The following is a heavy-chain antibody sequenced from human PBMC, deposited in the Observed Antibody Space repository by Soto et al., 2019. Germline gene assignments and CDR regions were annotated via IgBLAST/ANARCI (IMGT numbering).Heavy chain of an antibody. CDR2: ISSGSGSI. CDR1: GFTFSSYS. J-gene: IGHJ4*02. V-gene: IGHV3-21*01. D-gene: IGHD5-12*01. CDR3: ARERLYSGYDQYFLDS. Sequence: PGGSLRLSCAASGFTFSSYSMDWVRQAPGKGLEWVSSISSGSGSIYYADSLKGRFTISRDNAKNSLYLQMNSLRVEDTAVYYCARERLYSGYDQYFLDSWGQGALVTVS.